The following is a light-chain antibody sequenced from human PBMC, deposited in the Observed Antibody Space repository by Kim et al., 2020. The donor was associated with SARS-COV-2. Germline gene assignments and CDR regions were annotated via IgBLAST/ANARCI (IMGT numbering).Light chain of an antibody. CDR1: QSVSSS. CDR2: HVS. J-gene: IGKJ4*01. V-gene: IGKV3-11*01. Sequence: LSPGERATLTSRASQSVSSSLAWYRQKPGQVPRLLIYHVSNRATGIPARFSGSGSGTDFTLTISSLEPEDFAVYYCQQRRNWPLAFGGGTKVDIK. CDR3: QQRRNWPLA.